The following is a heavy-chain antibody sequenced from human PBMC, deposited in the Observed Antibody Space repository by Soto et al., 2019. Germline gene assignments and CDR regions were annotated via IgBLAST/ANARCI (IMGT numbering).Heavy chain of an antibody. CDR1: GYDFTSYG. J-gene: IGHJ3*02. Sequence: QGQLLQSGDEVKKPGASVRVSCRASGYDFTSYGISWVRQAPGQGLEWVSWISAYNGKRDTAQKFQGRVTMTLDTSTDTAHMELGDLTSADTAVYYCARGRILASIHDAFEIWGQGTMVAVSS. D-gene: IGHD3-9*01. V-gene: IGHV1-18*01. CDR3: ARGRILASIHDAFEI. CDR2: ISAYNGKR.